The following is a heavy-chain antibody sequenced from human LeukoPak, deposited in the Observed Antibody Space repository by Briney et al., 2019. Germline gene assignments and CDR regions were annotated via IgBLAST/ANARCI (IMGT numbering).Heavy chain of an antibody. Sequence: ASVKVSCKASGGTFSSYAISWVRQAPGQGLEWMGGIIPIFGTANYAQKFQGRVTITADKSTSTAYMELSSLRSEDTAVYYCARAPPDYGGNPYYYYYYMDVWGKGTTVTVSS. V-gene: IGHV1-69*06. CDR2: IIPIFGTA. CDR1: GGTFSSYA. CDR3: ARAPPDYGGNPYYYYYYMDV. D-gene: IGHD4-23*01. J-gene: IGHJ6*03.